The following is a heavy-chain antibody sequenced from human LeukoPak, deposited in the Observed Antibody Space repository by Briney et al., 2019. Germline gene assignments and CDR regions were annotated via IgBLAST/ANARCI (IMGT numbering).Heavy chain of an antibody. Sequence: GGSLRLSCAASGFTFSSYAMNWVRQVPGKGLEWVLTIVGDGNKAYYADSVKGRFAISRDNSQHTLYLQMNRLRAEDTSIYYCAKDIVFLFGDPWGQGALVPVSS. J-gene: IGHJ5*02. CDR2: IVGDGNKA. CDR3: AKDIVFLFGDP. D-gene: IGHD2-15*01. CDR1: GFTFSSYA. V-gene: IGHV3-23*01.